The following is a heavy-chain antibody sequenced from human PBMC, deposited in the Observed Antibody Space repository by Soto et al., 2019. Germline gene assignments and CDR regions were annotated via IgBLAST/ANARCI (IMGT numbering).Heavy chain of an antibody. CDR3: AKPQPRTTPRGVHGQFDY. CDR2: ISGSGGST. J-gene: IGHJ4*02. V-gene: IGHV3-23*01. CDR1: GFTFSSYA. D-gene: IGHD2-15*01. Sequence: EVQLLESGGGLVQPGGSLRLSCAASGFTFSSYAMSWVRQAPGKGLEWVSAISGSGGSTYYADSVKGRFTISRDNSKNKLYLQMNRLRAEDTAVYYCAKPQPRTTPRGVHGQFDYWGQGTLVTVSS.